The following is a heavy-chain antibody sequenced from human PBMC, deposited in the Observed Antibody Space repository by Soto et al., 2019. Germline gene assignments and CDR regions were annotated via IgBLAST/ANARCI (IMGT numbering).Heavy chain of an antibody. J-gene: IGHJ6*02. CDR3: ARELIAARPSYYYYYGMDV. D-gene: IGHD6-6*01. Sequence: GGSLRLSCAASGFTFSSYWMHWVRQAPGKGLVWVSRINSDGSSTSYADSVKGRFTISRDNAKNTLYLQMNSLRAEDTAVYYCARELIAARPSYYYYYGMDVWGQGTTVTVS. CDR2: INSDGSST. CDR1: GFTFSSYW. V-gene: IGHV3-74*01.